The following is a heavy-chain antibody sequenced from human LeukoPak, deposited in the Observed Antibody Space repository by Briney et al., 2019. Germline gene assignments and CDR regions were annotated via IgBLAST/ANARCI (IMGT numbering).Heavy chain of an antibody. CDR3: AREGLYSNNWYPGYYYMDV. Sequence: GGSLRLSCAASEFIFSDYYISWIRQAPGKGLEWISHISSSGSVKYFADSVKGRFTISRDNARNSLYLDMNSLRAEDTAVYYCAREGLYSNNWYPGYYYMDVWGKGTTVTVSS. J-gene: IGHJ6*03. CDR2: ISSSGSVK. CDR1: EFIFSDYY. D-gene: IGHD6-13*01. V-gene: IGHV3-11*01.